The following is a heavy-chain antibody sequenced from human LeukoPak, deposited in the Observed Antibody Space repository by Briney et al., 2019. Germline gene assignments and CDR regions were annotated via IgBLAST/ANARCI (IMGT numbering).Heavy chain of an antibody. CDR2: IYYNGHT. CDR3: ARLRWYLKNSPFDY. J-gene: IGHJ4*02. D-gene: IGHD4-23*01. Sequence: SETLSLTCTVSGGSISNGGYYWSWIRQLPGKGLEWIGYIYYNGHTYYNPSLKSRVVISVDTSKNQFSLKLSSVTAADTAVYYCARLRWYLKNSPFDYWGQGTLVTVSS. CDR1: GGSISNGGYY. V-gene: IGHV4-31*03.